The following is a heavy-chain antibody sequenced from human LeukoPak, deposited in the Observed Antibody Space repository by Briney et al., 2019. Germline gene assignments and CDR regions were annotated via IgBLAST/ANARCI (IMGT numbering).Heavy chain of an antibody. J-gene: IGHJ3*02. V-gene: IGHV4-61*02. D-gene: IGHD6-19*01. CDR2: IYTSGST. CDR1: GGSISSGSYY. Sequence: SQTLSLTCTVSGGSISSGSYYWSRIRQPAGKGLEWIGRIYTSGSTNYNPSLKSRVTISVDTSKNQFSLKLSSVTAADTAVYYCARVSGSGWVDAFDIWGQGTMVTVSS. CDR3: ARVSGSGWVDAFDI.